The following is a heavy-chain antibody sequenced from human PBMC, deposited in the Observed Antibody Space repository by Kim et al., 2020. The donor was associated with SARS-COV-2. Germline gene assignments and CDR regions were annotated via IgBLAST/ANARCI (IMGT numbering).Heavy chain of an antibody. J-gene: IGHJ4*01. D-gene: IGHD3-10*01. CDR2: INWDGGST. Sequence: GGSLRLSCAASGFSFEDYGMSWVRQAPGKGLEWVAGINWDGGSTGYVDSVKGRFTMSRDNAKNSLYLQMNSLRAEDTALYFCARDVGGYSSRPVGIDYWG. V-gene: IGHV3-20*04. CDR3: ARDVGGYSSRPVGIDY. CDR1: GFSFEDYG.